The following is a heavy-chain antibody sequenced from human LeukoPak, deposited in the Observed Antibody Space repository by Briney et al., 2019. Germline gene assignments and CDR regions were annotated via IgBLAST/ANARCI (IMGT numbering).Heavy chain of an antibody. D-gene: IGHD3-10*01. CDR2: IYSGGST. V-gene: IGHV3-66*04. CDR3: ASQQPGRGVIIGAFDI. CDR1: GFTVSSNY. J-gene: IGHJ3*02. Sequence: PGGSLRLSCAASGFTVSSNYMSWVRQAPGKGLEWVSVIYSGGSTYYADSVKGRFTISRDNSKNTLYLQMNSLRAEDTAVYYCASQQPGRGVIIGAFDIWGQGTMVTVSS.